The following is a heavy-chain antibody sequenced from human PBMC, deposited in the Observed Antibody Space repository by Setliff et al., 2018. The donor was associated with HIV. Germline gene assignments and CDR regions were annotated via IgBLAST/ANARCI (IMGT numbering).Heavy chain of an antibody. CDR2: ISTYSDET. CDR1: GYTFTTYG. D-gene: IGHD3-10*01. Sequence: WASVKVSCKPSGYTFTTYGLSWVRQAPGQGLEWMGWISTYSDETSSSQNLQGRLTMTTDTSTSTAYMDLRSLRSDDTAVYYCARRGNYYASAFDYWGQGTLVTVSS. CDR3: ARRGNYYASAFDY. V-gene: IGHV1-18*01. J-gene: IGHJ4*02.